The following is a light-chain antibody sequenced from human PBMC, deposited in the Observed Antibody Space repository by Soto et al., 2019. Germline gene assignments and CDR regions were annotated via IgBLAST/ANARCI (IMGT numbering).Light chain of an antibody. CDR1: QSVSSGY. J-gene: IGKJ1*01. V-gene: IGKV3-20*01. Sequence: EIVLTQSPGTLSLYPGERATLSCRASQSVSSGYLAWYQQKPGQAPRLLISGASRRATGFPDRFSGSGSGTDFTLTICRLEPEDFAVYYCRQYERSPRTFGQGTKVDIK. CDR2: GAS. CDR3: RQYERSPRT.